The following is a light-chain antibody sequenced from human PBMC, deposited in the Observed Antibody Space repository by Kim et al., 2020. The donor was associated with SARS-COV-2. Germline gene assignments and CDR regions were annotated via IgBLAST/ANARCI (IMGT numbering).Light chain of an antibody. CDR3: STYRSGGNIVV. Sequence: QSALSQPSSVSGSPGQSITISCTGTSSDIGTYNYVSWYQQHPGNAPKLMIFNVTNRPPGVSDRFSGCKSGNTASLTISGLQAEDEADDHCSTYRSGGNIVVFGGGTQLTVL. J-gene: IGLJ2*01. CDR2: NVT. V-gene: IGLV2-14*03. CDR1: SSDIGTYNY.